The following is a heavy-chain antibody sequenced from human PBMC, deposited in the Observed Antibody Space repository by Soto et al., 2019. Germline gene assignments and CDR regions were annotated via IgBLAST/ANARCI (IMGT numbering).Heavy chain of an antibody. CDR1: GFTFSSYA. CDR2: ISYDGSNK. V-gene: IGHV3-30-3*01. D-gene: IGHD3-16*01. Sequence: PVGSLRLSCAASGFTFSSYAMHWVRQAPGKGLEWVAVISYDGSNKYYADSVKGRFTISRDNSKNTLYLQMNSLRAEDTAVYYCARDRGDLGYYYYYGMDVWGQGTTVTVSS. CDR3: ARDRGDLGYYYYYGMDV. J-gene: IGHJ6*02.